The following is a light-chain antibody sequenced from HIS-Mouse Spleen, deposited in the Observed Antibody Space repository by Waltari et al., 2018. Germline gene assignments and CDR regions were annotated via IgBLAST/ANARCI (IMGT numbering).Light chain of an antibody. V-gene: IGLV3-10*01. CDR2: EDS. CDR3: YSTDSSGNHRV. J-gene: IGLJ2*01. CDR1: ALPKKN. Sequence: SYELTQPPSVSVSLGQTARITCSGDALPKKNAYRYQQNEGQDPVHVIYEDSNRPSGIPERFSGSSSGTMATLTISGAQVADEADYYCYSTDSSGNHRVFGGGTKLTVL.